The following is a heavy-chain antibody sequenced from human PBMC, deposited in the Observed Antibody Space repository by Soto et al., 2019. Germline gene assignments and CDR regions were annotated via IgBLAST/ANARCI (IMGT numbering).Heavy chain of an antibody. Sequence: GGSLRLSCAASGFTLSRHTMNWVRQAPGKGLEWVSFIGSRTSDIYYADSVKGRFTISRDNAKNSLYLDLTRLRAEDTAVYFCVRDYYDTSGYPNTFDMWGQGTMVTVS. CDR1: GFTLSRHT. CDR3: VRDYYDTSGYPNTFDM. J-gene: IGHJ3*02. D-gene: IGHD3-22*01. V-gene: IGHV3-21*01. CDR2: IGSRTSDI.